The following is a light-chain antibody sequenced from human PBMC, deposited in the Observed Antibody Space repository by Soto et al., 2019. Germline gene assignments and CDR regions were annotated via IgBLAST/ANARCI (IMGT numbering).Light chain of an antibody. J-gene: IGKJ1*01. V-gene: IGKV1-39*01. Sequence: DIQMTQSPSSLSASVGDRVTITCRASQSISSYLNWYQQKPGKAPKLLIYAASSLQSGVPSRFSGSGSGTDFTLTISSLQPEDFTTYSCQQSYSTPRTFGHGTKVEIK. CDR3: QQSYSTPRT. CDR1: QSISSY. CDR2: AAS.